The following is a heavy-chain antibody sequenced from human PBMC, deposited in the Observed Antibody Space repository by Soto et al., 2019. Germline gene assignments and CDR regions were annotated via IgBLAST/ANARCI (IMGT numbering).Heavy chain of an antibody. D-gene: IGHD6-13*01. J-gene: IGHJ6*02. V-gene: IGHV3-30-3*01. Sequence: QVQLVESGGGVVQPGRSLRLSCAASGFTFSSYAMHWVRQAPGKGLEWVAVISYDGSNKYYADSVKGRFTISRDNSKNTLYLQMNSLRAEDTAVYYCARDRPISGYSSSWLYYYYYYGMDVWGQGTTVTVSS. CDR1: GFTFSSYA. CDR3: ARDRPISGYSSSWLYYYYYYGMDV. CDR2: ISYDGSNK.